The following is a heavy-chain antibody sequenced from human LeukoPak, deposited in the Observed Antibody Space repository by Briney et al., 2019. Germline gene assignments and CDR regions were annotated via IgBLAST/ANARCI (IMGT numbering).Heavy chain of an antibody. CDR1: GYTFTDHY. Sequence: GASVKVSCKASGYTFTDHYMHWVRQAPGQGLEWMGWINPNSGDTNYAQKFQGRVTMTRDTSIATAYMELSSLRSDDTAVYYCASGYCSGGSCYGWFDPWGQGNLVTVSS. CDR3: ASGYCSGGSCYGWFDP. J-gene: IGHJ5*02. V-gene: IGHV1-2*02. D-gene: IGHD2-15*01. CDR2: INPNSGDT.